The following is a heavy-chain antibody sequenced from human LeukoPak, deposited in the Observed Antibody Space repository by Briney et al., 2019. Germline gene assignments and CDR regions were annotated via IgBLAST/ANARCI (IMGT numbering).Heavy chain of an antibody. V-gene: IGHV3-30*03. CDR1: GFSFSSYA. Sequence: QPGGSLRLSCAASGFSFSSYAMHWVRQAPGRGLEWVAVISYDGSDKYFADSVKGRFTISRDNSKNTLYLQMNSLRAEDTALYYCARPYNSGWYGDLDYWGQGTLVTVSS. CDR3: ARPYNSGWYGDLDY. J-gene: IGHJ4*02. D-gene: IGHD6-19*01. CDR2: ISYDGSDK.